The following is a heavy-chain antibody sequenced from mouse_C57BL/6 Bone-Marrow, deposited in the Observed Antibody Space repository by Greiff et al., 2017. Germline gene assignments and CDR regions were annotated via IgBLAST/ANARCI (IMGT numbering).Heavy chain of an antibody. CDR2: ISGGGGNT. CDR3: AIFYYAMDY. CDR1: GFTFSSYT. V-gene: IGHV5-9*01. Sequence: DVKLVESGGGLVKPGGSLKLSCAASGFTFSSYTMSWVRQTPEKRLEWVATISGGGGNTYYPDSVKGRFTISRDNAKNTLYLQMSSLRSEDTALYYCAIFYYAMDYWGQGTSVTVSS. J-gene: IGHJ4*01.